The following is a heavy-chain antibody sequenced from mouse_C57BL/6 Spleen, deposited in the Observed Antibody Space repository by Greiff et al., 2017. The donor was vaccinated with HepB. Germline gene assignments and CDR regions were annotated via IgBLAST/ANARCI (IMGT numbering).Heavy chain of an antibody. V-gene: IGHV1-64*01. D-gene: IGHD2-13*01. J-gene: IGHJ3*01. CDR3: ARLGCDSWFAY. CDR2: IHPNSGST. CDR1: GYTFTSYW. Sequence: QVQLHQPGAELVKPGASVKLSCKASGYTFTSYWMHWVKQRPGQGLEWIGMIHPNSGSTNYNEKFKSKATLTVDKSSSIAYMQLSSLTSEDSAVYYCARLGCDSWFAYWGQGTLVTVSA.